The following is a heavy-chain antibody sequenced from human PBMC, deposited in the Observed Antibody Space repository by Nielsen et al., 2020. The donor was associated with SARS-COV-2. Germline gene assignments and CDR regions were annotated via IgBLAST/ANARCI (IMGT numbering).Heavy chain of an antibody. D-gene: IGHD6-19*01. V-gene: IGHV3-11*05. CDR2: MCCSSSYI. CDR1: GFTFSNYY. CDR3: ARVAGTPPVSYSYFDL. Sequence: GGSLRLSCAGSGFTFSNYYMSWIRQAPGKGLEWVAQMCCSSSYIHYADSVKGRYTISKDSAKNSLYLQMNSLRAEDTAVYYCARVAGTPPVSYSYFDLWGRGTLVTVSS. J-gene: IGHJ2*01.